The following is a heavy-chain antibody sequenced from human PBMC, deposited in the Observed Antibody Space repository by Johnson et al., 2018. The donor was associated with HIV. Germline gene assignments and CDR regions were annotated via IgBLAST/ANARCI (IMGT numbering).Heavy chain of an antibody. D-gene: IGHD5-24*01. CDR3: ARNGDGYTPDAFDI. Sequence: VPLVESGGGLVKPGRSLRLSCAASGFTFDDYAMHWVRQAPGKGLEWVATIKQDGSERYHVDSVKGRFTISRDNAKKSLYLQMNSLRVEDTAVYFCARNGDGYTPDAFDIWGQGTVVTVSS. CDR1: GFTFDDYA. J-gene: IGHJ3*02. V-gene: IGHV3-7*01. CDR2: IKQDGSER.